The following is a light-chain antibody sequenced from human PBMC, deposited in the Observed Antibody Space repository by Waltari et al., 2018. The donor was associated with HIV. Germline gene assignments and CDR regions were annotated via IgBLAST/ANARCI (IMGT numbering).Light chain of an antibody. CDR3: CSYAGSSTPVV. V-gene: IGLV2-23*02. Sequence: QSALTQPASVSGSPGPSITISCTGTSSDVGSYNLVSWYQQHPGKAPKRMIYEVSKRPSGVSNRFSGSKSGNTASLTISGLQAEDEADYYCCSYAGSSTPVVFGGGTKLTVL. CDR2: EVS. J-gene: IGLJ2*01. CDR1: SSDVGSYNL.